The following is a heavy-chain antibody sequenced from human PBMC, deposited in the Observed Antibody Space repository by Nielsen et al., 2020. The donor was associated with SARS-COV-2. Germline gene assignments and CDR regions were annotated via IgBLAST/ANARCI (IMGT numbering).Heavy chain of an antibody. D-gene: IGHD5-18*01. CDR1: GFTFSSYS. J-gene: IGHJ4*02. CDR3: AKLLVDTAMANDY. CDR2: ISSSSSYI. Sequence: GESLKISCAASGFTFSSYSMNWVRQAPGKGLEWVSSISSSSSYIYYADSVKGRFTISRDNAKNSLYLQMNSLRAEDTALYYCAKLLVDTAMANDYWGQGTLVTVSS. V-gene: IGHV3-21*04.